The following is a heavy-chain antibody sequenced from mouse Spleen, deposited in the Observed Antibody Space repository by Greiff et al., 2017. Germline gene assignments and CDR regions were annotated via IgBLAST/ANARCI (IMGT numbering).Heavy chain of an antibody. V-gene: IGHV14-2*01. CDR2: IDPEDGET. J-gene: IGHJ3*01. Sequence: EVQLQQSGAELVKPGASVKLSCTASGFNINDYYMHWVKQRSEQGLEWIGRIDPEDGETKYDAKFQGKATITADTSSNTAYLQLSSLTSEDTAVYYCARPPYCYGSSPAWFAYWGQGTLVTVS. CDR1: GFNINDYY. D-gene: IGHD1-1*01. CDR3: ARPPYCYGSSPAWFAY.